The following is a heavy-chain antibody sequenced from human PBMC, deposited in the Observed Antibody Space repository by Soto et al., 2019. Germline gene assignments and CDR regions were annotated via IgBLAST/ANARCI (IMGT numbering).Heavy chain of an antibody. V-gene: IGHV3-30*18. D-gene: IGHD2-2*01. CDR3: AKDDGEYQLLTHDY. CDR2: ISYDGSNK. Sequence: LRLSCAASGFTFSSYGMHWVRQAPGKGLEWVAVISYDGSNKYYADSVKGRFTISRDNSKNTLYLQMNSLRAEDTAVYYCAKDDGEYQLLTHDYWGQGTLVTVSS. J-gene: IGHJ4*02. CDR1: GFTFSSYG.